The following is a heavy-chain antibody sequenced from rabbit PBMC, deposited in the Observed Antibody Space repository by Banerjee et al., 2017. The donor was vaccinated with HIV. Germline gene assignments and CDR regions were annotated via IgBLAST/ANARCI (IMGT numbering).Heavy chain of an antibody. V-gene: IGHV1S45*01. Sequence: QEQLEESGGDLVKPEGSLTLTCTASGFSFSSNYWISWVRQAPGKGLEWIACIYAGSSGWTYYASWAKGRFTISRTSSTTVTLQMTSLTVADTATYFCARDAAGREDFNLWGPGTLVTVS. CDR3: ARDAAGREDFNL. J-gene: IGHJ4*01. CDR1: GFSFSSNYW. D-gene: IGHD4-2*01. CDR2: IYAGSSGWT.